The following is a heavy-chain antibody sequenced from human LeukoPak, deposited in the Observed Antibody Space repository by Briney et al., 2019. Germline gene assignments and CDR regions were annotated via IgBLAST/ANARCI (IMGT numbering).Heavy chain of an antibody. D-gene: IGHD3-10*01. CDR1: GFTFSNYE. Sequence: GGSLRLSSAGSGFTFSNYEMNWVRQAPGKGLEWVSYISSSGNTIYYADSMKGRFTISRDNAKNSLYLQMNSLRAEDTAVYYCAGSGSSTYYYYYMDVWGKGTTVTVSS. CDR2: ISSSGNTI. CDR3: AGSGSSTYYYYYMDV. V-gene: IGHV3-48*03. J-gene: IGHJ6*03.